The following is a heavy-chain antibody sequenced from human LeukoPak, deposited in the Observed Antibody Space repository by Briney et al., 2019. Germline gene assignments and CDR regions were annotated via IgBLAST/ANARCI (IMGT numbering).Heavy chain of an antibody. Sequence: GGSLRLSCAASGFTFSSYAMSWVRQAPGKGLEWVSAISGSGGSTYYAYSVKDRFTISKDNSKNTLYLQMNSLRAEDTAVYYCAKSGWFWELYYFDYWGQGTLVTVSS. V-gene: IGHV3-23*01. CDR3: AKSGWFWELYYFDY. CDR2: ISGSGGST. J-gene: IGHJ4*02. D-gene: IGHD3-10*01. CDR1: GFTFSSYA.